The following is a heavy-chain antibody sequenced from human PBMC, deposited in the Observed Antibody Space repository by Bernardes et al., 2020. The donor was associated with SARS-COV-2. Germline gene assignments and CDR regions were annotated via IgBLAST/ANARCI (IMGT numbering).Heavy chain of an antibody. Sequence: SETLSLTCAVYGGSFSGYYWSWIRQPPGKGLEWIGEINHSGSTNYNPSLKSRVTISVDTSKNQFSLKLSSVTAADTAVYYCARGVNQLLWRVYFDYWGQGTLVTVSS. D-gene: IGHD2-2*01. CDR3: ARGVNQLLWRVYFDY. J-gene: IGHJ4*02. V-gene: IGHV4-34*01. CDR2: INHSGST. CDR1: GGSFSGYY.